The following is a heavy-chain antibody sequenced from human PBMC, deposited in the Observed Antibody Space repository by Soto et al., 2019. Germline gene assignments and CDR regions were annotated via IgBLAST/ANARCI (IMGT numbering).Heavy chain of an antibody. CDR3: ARGGRYYYYYGMDV. Sequence: QVQLQESGPGLVKPSETLSLTCTVSGGSVSSGSYYWSWIRQPPGKGLEWIGYIYYSGSTNYNPSLESRVTISVDTSKHQFSLKLSSVTAADTAVYYCARGGRYYYYYGMDVWGQGTTVTVSS. CDR1: GGSVSSGSYY. J-gene: IGHJ6*02. V-gene: IGHV4-61*01. CDR2: IYYSGST.